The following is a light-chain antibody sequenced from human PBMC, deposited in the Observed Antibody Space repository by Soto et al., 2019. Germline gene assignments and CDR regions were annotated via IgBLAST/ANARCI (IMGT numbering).Light chain of an antibody. CDR1: QDISSW. CDR2: AAS. Sequence: DIQMTESPSSVAASVGDRFAITCLASQDISSWLAWYQQKPGKAPKIMIYAASSLQGGVPSRFSGSGSGTEFTLTISSLQPDDFAPYYCQQASSFPPTVGQGTRLDIK. CDR3: QQASSFPPT. J-gene: IGKJ5*01. V-gene: IGKV1-12*01.